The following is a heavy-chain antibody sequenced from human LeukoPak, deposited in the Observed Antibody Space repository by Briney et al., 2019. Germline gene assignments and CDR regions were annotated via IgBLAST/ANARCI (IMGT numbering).Heavy chain of an antibody. Sequence: GGSLRLSCAASGFTISSNYLSWVRQAPGKGLVWVSRINSDGSSTSYADSVKGRFTISRDNAKNTLYLQMNSLRAEDTAVYYCARGMREWLTYDAFDIWGQGTMVTVSS. D-gene: IGHD3-3*01. CDR2: INSDGSST. V-gene: IGHV3-74*01. J-gene: IGHJ3*02. CDR1: GFTISSNY. CDR3: ARGMREWLTYDAFDI.